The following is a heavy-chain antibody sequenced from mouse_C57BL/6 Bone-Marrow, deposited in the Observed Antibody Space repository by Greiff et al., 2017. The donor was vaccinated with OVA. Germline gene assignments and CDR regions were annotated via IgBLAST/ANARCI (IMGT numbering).Heavy chain of an antibody. CDR2: ISYDGSN. J-gene: IGHJ1*03. D-gene: IGHD1-1*01. CDR1: GYSITSGYY. Sequence: EVKLQESGPGLVKPSQSLSLTCSVTGYSITSGYYWNWIRQFPGNKLEWMGYISYDGSNNYNPSLKNRISITRDTSKNQFFLKLNSVTTEDTATYYCARGPYGSSSYWYFDVWGTGTTVTVSS. CDR3: ARGPYGSSSYWYFDV. V-gene: IGHV3-6*01.